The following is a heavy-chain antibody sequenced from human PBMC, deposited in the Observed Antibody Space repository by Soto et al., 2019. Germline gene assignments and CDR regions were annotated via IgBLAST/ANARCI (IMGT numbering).Heavy chain of an antibody. CDR2: ISYDGSNK. Sequence: QVQLVESGGGVVQPGRSLRLSCAASGFTFSSYGMHWVRQAPGKGLEWVAVISYDGSNKYYADSVKGRFTISRDNSKNTLYLQMNSLRAEDTAVYYCAKDSGYDSFDYWVQGTLVTVS. J-gene: IGHJ4*02. CDR3: AKDSGYDSFDY. D-gene: IGHD5-12*01. V-gene: IGHV3-30*18. CDR1: GFTFSSYG.